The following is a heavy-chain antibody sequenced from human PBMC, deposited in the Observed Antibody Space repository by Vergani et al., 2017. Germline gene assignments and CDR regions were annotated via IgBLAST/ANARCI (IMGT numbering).Heavy chain of an antibody. CDR2: INTNTGNP. CDR3: ARGAVTDTYYYYCMDV. V-gene: IGHV7-4-1*01. D-gene: IGHD2-21*02. J-gene: IGHJ6*02. Sequence: QVQLVQSGSELKKPGASVKVSCKASGYTFTSYAMNWVRQAPGQGLEWMGWINTNTGNPTYAQGFPGRFVFSLDTSVSTAYLQICSLKAEDTAVYYCARGAVTDTYYYYCMDVWGQGTTGTVSS. CDR1: GYTFTSYA.